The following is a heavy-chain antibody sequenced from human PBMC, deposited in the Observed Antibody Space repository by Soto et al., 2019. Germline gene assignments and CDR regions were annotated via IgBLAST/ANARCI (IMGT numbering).Heavy chain of an antibody. CDR3: LREGVVATTPKFDF. Sequence: QVQLVQSGAEVKKPGASMKVSCKASGYSFTSYFMHWVRQAPGQGLEWMGIINPSGGTTKYAQKFQGRVTMTRDTSTSTVFMELSSLRSEDTAVYYCLREGVVATTPKFDFWGQGTLVTVSS. CDR1: GYSFTSYF. J-gene: IGHJ4*02. CDR2: INPSGGTT. D-gene: IGHD5-12*01. V-gene: IGHV1-46*03.